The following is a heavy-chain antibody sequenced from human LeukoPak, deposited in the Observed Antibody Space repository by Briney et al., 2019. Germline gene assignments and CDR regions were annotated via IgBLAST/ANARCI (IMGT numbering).Heavy chain of an antibody. J-gene: IGHJ4*02. V-gene: IGHV3-23*01. CDR2: FRGSGGST. Sequence: GGSLRLSCAASGFPFSSYAMSWVRQAPGRGLEWVSTFRGSGGSTYYADSVKGRFTISRDNSKNTLYLQMNSLRAEDTAVYYCAKDPLLIDTISHPDYFDYWGQGTLVTVSS. CDR1: GFPFSSYA. CDR3: AKDPLLIDTISHPDYFDY. D-gene: IGHD3-3*01.